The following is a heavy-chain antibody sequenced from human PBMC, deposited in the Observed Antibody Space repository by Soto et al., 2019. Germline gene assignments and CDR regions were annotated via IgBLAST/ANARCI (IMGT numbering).Heavy chain of an antibody. J-gene: IGHJ4*02. D-gene: IGHD3-10*01. CDR2: ISGSGGST. Sequence: GGSLRLSCAASGFTFSSYAMSWVRQAPGKGLEWVSAISGSGGSTFYADSVKGRFTISRDNSKNTLYLQMNSLRAEDTAVYYCAKDSVTGSKVKMSFDYWGQGTLVTVSS. CDR1: GFTFSSYA. V-gene: IGHV3-23*01. CDR3: AKDSVTGSKVKMSFDY.